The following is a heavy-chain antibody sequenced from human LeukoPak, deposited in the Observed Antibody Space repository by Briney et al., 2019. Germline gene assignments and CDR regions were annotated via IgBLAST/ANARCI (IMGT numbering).Heavy chain of an antibody. CDR1: DDSITMYY. D-gene: IGHD5-12*01. CDR3: ARIAYSGYDFRGGADY. J-gene: IGHJ4*02. V-gene: IGHV4-59*01. CDR2: IYYTGST. Sequence: SETLSLTCTVSDDSITMYYWSWIRQPPGKGLEWIGYIYYTGSTNYNPSLKSRVTISVDTSKNQFSLRLSSVTAADTAVYYCARIAYSGYDFRGGADYWGQGALVTVSS.